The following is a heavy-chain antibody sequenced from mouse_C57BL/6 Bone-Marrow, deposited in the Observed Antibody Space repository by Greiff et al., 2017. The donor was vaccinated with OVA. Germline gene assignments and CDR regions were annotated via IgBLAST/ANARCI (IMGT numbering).Heavy chain of an antibody. Sequence: EVKLVESEGGLVQPGSSMKLSCTASGFTFSDYYMAWVRQVPEKGLEWVANINYDGSSTYYLDSLKSRFIISRDNAKNILYLQMSSLKSEDTDTYNCARAYGSGYYFDYWGQGTTLTVSS. CDR2: INYDGSST. D-gene: IGHD1-1*01. CDR1: GFTFSDYY. CDR3: ARAYGSGYYFDY. J-gene: IGHJ2*01. V-gene: IGHV5-16*01.